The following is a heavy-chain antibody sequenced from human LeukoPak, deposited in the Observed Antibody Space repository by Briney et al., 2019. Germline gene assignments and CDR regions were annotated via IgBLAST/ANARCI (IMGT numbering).Heavy chain of an antibody. Sequence: GGSLRLSCAASGFTFSNAWMSWVRQAPGKGLEWVGRIKSKTDGGTTDYAAPVKGRFTISRDDSKNTLYLQMNSLKTGAQAVYYRPADQPHPFLGPEGYFGYWGQGTLVTVSS. CDR3: PADQPHPFLGPEGYFGY. J-gene: IGHJ4*02. D-gene: IGHD2/OR15-2a*01. V-gene: IGHV3-15*01. CDR1: GFTFSNAW. CDR2: IKSKTDGGTT.